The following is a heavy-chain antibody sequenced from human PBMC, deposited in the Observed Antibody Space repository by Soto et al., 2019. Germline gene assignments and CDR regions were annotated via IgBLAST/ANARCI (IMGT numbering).Heavy chain of an antibody. Sequence: PGGSLRLSCAASGFTFSSYAMSWVRQAPGKGLEWVSAISGSGGSTYYADSVKGRFTISRDNSKNTLYLQMNSLRAEDMTVYYCAKDGDPYYYDSSGYYSYWGQGTLVTVSS. J-gene: IGHJ4*02. V-gene: IGHV3-23*01. CDR3: AKDGDPYYYDSSGYYSY. CDR2: ISGSGGST. D-gene: IGHD3-22*01. CDR1: GFTFSSYA.